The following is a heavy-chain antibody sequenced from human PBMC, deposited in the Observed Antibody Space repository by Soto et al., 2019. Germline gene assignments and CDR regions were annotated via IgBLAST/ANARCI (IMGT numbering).Heavy chain of an antibody. J-gene: IGHJ6*02. CDR2: IIPIFGTA. CDR3: ASQQLGPSYYYGMDV. D-gene: IGHD6-6*01. CDR1: GGTFSSYA. Sequence: GASVKVSCKASGGTFSSYAISWVRQAPGQGLEWMGGIIPIFGTANYAQKFQGRVTITADESTSTAYMELSSLRSEDTAVYYCASQQLGPSYYYGMDVWGQGTTGTVSS. V-gene: IGHV1-69*13.